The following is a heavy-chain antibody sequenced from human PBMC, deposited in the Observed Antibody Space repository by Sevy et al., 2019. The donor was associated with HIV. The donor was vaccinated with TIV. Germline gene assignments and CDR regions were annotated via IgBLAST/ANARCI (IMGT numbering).Heavy chain of an antibody. V-gene: IGHV3-30*18. J-gene: IGHJ6*02. CDR2: ISYDGSNK. CDR3: AKDLFAGTAAGIFSSYYYYGMDV. Sequence: GGSLRLSCAASGFTFSSYGMHWVRQAPGKGLEWVAVISYDGSNKYYADSVKGRFTISRDNSKNRLYLQMNSLRAEDTAVHYCAKDLFAGTAAGIFSSYYYYGMDVWGQGTTVTVSS. D-gene: IGHD6-13*01. CDR1: GFTFSSYG.